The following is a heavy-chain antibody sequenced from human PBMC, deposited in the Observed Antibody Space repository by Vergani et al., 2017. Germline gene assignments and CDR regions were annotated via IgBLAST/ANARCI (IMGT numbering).Heavy chain of an antibody. Sequence: QVQLQESGPGLVKPSETLSLTCTVSGGSISSYYWSWIRQPPGKGLEWIGYIYYSGSTNYNPSLKSRVTISVDTSKNQFSLKLSSLTAADTAVYYCARLNDFWSGYSTQGGFDPWGQGTLVTVSS. D-gene: IGHD3-3*01. V-gene: IGHV4-59*01. CDR1: GGSISSYY. CDR3: ARLNDFWSGYSTQGGFDP. J-gene: IGHJ5*02. CDR2: IYYSGST.